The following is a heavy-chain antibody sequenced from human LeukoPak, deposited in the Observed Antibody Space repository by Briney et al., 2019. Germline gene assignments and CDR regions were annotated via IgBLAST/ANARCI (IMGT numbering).Heavy chain of an antibody. J-gene: IGHJ3*02. Sequence: ASVTVSCKASGYTFTSYYMHWVRQAPGQGLEWMGIINPSGGSTSYAQKFQGRVTMTRDTSTSTAYMELRSLRSDDTAVYYCARDMRVDSSGSDAFDIWGQGTMVTVSS. CDR3: ARDMRVDSSGSDAFDI. D-gene: IGHD3-22*01. CDR1: GYTFTSYY. V-gene: IGHV1-46*01. CDR2: INPSGGST.